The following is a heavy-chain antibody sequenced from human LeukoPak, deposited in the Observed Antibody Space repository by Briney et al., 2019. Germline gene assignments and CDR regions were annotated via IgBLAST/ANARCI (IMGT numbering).Heavy chain of an antibody. CDR1: GGSFSGYY. Sequence: PSETLSLTCAVYGGSFSGYYWSWIRQPPGKGLEWIGEINHSGSTNYNPSLKSRVTISVDTSKNQFSLKLSSVTAADTAVYYCARAATGSGWYYWGQGTLVTVSS. J-gene: IGHJ4*02. CDR2: INHSGST. D-gene: IGHD6-19*01. V-gene: IGHV4-34*01. CDR3: ARAATGSGWYY.